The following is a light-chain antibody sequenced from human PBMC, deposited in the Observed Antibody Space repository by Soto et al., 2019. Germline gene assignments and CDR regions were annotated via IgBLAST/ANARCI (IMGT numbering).Light chain of an antibody. CDR2: EVS. J-gene: IGLJ2*01. CDR1: SSDVGGYNY. CDR3: SSYAGSNNLGV. Sequence: QSVLTQPPSASGSPGQSVTISCTGTSSDVGGYNYVSWYQQHPGKAPKLMIYEVSKRPSGVPDRFSGSKSGNTASLTVSGLKAEDEADYYCSSYAGSNNLGVFGGGTKLTVL. V-gene: IGLV2-8*01.